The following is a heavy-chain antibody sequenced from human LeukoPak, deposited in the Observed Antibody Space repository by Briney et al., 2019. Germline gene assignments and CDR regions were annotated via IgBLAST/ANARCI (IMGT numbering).Heavy chain of an antibody. CDR2: IKQDGSEK. J-gene: IGHJ4*02. Sequence: GGSLRLSCAASGFTFSSYGMHWVRQAPGKGLEWVANIKQDGSEKYYVDSVKGRFTISRDNAKNSLYLQMNSLRAEDTALYHCARALNYDILTGYPYWGQGTLVTVSS. CDR3: ARALNYDILTGYPY. CDR1: GFTFSSYG. D-gene: IGHD3-9*01. V-gene: IGHV3-7*03.